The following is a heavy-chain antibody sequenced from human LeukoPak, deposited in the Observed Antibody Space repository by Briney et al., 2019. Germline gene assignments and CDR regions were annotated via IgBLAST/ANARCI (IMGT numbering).Heavy chain of an antibody. V-gene: IGHV1-18*01. J-gene: IGHJ4*02. D-gene: IGHD6-19*01. CDR1: GYTFTRYG. CDR3: ARPSSSGWIYFDY. CDR2: ISAYNGNT. Sequence: ASVTVSSKASGYTFTRYGVSWVRQAPGLGLEWMGWISAYNGNTKYAQRLQGRVTMTTDTSTSTAYMELRSLRSDDTAVYYCARPSSSGWIYFDYWGQGTLVTVSS.